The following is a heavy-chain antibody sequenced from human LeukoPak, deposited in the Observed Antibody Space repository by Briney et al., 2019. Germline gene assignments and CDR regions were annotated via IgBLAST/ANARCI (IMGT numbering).Heavy chain of an antibody. J-gene: IGHJ3*02. CDR2: IYYSGST. Sequence: SETLSLTCTVSGGSISSGDYYWSWIRQPPGKGLEWIGYIYYSGSTYYNPSLKRRVTISVDTSKYQFSLKLSSVTAADTAVYYCARDSSGWPRDAFDIWGQGTMVTVSS. D-gene: IGHD6-19*01. V-gene: IGHV4-30-4*08. CDR3: ARDSSGWPRDAFDI. CDR1: GGSISSGDYY.